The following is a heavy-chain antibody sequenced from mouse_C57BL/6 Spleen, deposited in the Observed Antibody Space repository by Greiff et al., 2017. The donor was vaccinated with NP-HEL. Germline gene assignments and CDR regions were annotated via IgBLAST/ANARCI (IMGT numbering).Heavy chain of an antibody. D-gene: IGHD2-12*01. Sequence: EVKLMESGPELVKPGASVKISCKASGYSFTDYNMNWVKQSNGKSLEWIGVINPNYGTTSYNQKFKGKATLTVDQSSSTAYMQLNSLTSEDFAVYYCASPSQLEGDYFDYWGQGTTLTVSS. V-gene: IGHV1-39*01. CDR3: ASPSQLEGDYFDY. CDR1: GYSFTDYN. CDR2: INPNYGTT. J-gene: IGHJ2*01.